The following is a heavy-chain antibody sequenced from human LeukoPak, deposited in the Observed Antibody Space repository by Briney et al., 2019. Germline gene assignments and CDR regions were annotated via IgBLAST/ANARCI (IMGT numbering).Heavy chain of an antibody. CDR3: TGSYYYEYFQH. CDR1: GFTFSRNS. Sequence: GGSLRLSCVVSGFTFSRNSMNWVRQAPGKGLEWVSVISGNGGSTYYADSVRGRFTISRDNSKSTLYLQMNSLRAEDTALYYCTGSYYYEYFQHWGQGTLVTVSS. D-gene: IGHD3-22*01. CDR2: ISGNGGST. V-gene: IGHV3-23*01. J-gene: IGHJ1*01.